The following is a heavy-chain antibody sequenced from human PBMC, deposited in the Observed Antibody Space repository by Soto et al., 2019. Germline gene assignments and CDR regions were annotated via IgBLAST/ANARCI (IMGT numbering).Heavy chain of an antibody. D-gene: IGHD3-10*01. CDR2: IKSKTDGGTT. CDR1: GFTFSSAW. Sequence: PGGSLRLSCAASGFTFSSAWVSWVRQAPGKGLEWVGRIKSKTDGGTTDYAAPVNGRFTISRDDSVDTMYLQMNSLKTEDTAVYYCTTAPARGCNWGQGTLVTVSS. J-gene: IGHJ4*02. V-gene: IGHV3-15*01. CDR3: TTAPARGCN.